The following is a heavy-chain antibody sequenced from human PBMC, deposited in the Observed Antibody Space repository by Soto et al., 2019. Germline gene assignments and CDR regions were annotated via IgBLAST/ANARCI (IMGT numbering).Heavy chain of an antibody. Sequence: PVKVSCKASGYTFTGYYMHWVRQAPGQGLEWMGWINPNSGGTNYAQKFQGRVTMTRDTSISTAYMELSRLRSDDTAVYYCARPLFGVVPHLHGMDVWGQGTTVTVSS. CDR1: GYTFTGYY. CDR2: INPNSGGT. J-gene: IGHJ6*02. D-gene: IGHD3-3*01. CDR3: ARPLFGVVPHLHGMDV. V-gene: IGHV1-2*02.